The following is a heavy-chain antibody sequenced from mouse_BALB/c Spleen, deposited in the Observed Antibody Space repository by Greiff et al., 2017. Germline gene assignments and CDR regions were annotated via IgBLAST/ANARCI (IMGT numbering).Heavy chain of an antibody. D-gene: IGHD2-3*01. V-gene: IGHV5-4*02. CDR2: ISDGGSYT. CDR1: GFTFSDYY. Sequence: DVKLVESGGGLVKPGGSLKLSCAASGFTFSDYYMYWVRQTPEKRLEWVATISDGGSYTYYPDSVKGRFTISRDNAKNNLYLQMSSLKSEDTAMYYCAREGRDGYDYWGQGTLVTVSA. CDR3: AREGRDGYDY. J-gene: IGHJ3*01.